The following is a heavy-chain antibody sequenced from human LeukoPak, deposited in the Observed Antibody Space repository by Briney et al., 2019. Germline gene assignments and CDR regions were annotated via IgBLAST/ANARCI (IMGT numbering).Heavy chain of an antibody. CDR2: IYYSGST. CDR3: ARASPGIAVALDY. CDR1: GFTFSSYS. V-gene: IGHV4-39*07. Sequence: GSLRLSCAASGFTFSSYSMNWVRQPPGKGLEWIGSIYYSGSTYYNPSLKSRVTISVDTSKNQFSLKLSSVTAADTAVYYCARASPGIAVALDYWGQGTLVTVSS. D-gene: IGHD6-19*01. J-gene: IGHJ4*02.